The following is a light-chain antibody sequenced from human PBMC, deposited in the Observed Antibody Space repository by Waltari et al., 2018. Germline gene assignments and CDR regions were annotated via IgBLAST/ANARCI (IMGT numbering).Light chain of an antibody. CDR3: YSSDSTGLRV. CDR1: ELPRKY. J-gene: IGLJ1*01. CDR2: EDT. Sequence: YELTQPPSVSVSPGQTARITCSGHELPRKYAYWFQQKSGQAPRLVIYEDTKRPAGIPERVSGSSSGTVATLTITGAQVDDEADYYCYSSDSTGLRVFGGGTTVVVL. V-gene: IGLV3-10*01.